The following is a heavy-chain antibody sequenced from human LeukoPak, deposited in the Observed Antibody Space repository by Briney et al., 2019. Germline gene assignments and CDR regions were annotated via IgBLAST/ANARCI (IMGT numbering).Heavy chain of an antibody. CDR1: GYTFTGYY. Sequence: ASVKVSCKASGYTFTGYYMHWVRQAPGQGLEWMGRINPNSGGTNYAQKFQGRVTMTRDTSISTAYMELSRLRSDDTAVYYCARGSTVDTVATPLKYWGPGTLVTVSS. CDR3: ARGSTVDTVATPLKY. J-gene: IGHJ4*02. D-gene: IGHD5-12*01. V-gene: IGHV1-2*06. CDR2: INPNSGGT.